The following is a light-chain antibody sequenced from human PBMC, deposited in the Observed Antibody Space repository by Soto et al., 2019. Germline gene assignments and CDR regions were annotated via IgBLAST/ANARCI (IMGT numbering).Light chain of an antibody. J-gene: IGKJ1*01. CDR2: KAS. Sequence: DIQMTQPPSTLSASVGDRVAITCRASQSISTYLAWYQQKPGKAPKLLIYKASSLESGVPSRFSGSGSGAEFTLTISSLQPDDFATYYCQQYNTYSRTFGQGTKVDIK. CDR1: QSISTY. V-gene: IGKV1-5*03. CDR3: QQYNTYSRT.